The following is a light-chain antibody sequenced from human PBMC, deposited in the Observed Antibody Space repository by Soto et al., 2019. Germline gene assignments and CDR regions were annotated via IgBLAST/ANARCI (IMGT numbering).Light chain of an antibody. V-gene: IGLV1-47*01. J-gene: IGLJ2*01. Sequence: QSVLTQPPSASGTPGQRVTISCSGSSSNIGLNYVYWYQHLPGSAPKLLISRNNKRPSGIPDRFSGSKSGTSASLAISGLRSEDEADYYCATWDVNLNGVFGGGTKVTVL. CDR3: ATWDVNLNGV. CDR1: SSNIGLNY. CDR2: RNN.